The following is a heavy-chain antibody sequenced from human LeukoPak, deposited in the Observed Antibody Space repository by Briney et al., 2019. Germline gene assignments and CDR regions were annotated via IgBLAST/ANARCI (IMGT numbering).Heavy chain of an antibody. D-gene: IGHD5-24*01. CDR1: GFTFSTYS. V-gene: IGHV3-48*02. J-gene: IGHJ4*02. CDR3: ARGDGFHHFDY. Sequence: GGSLRLSCVVSGFTFSTYSMHWVRQAPGKGLEWVSFITSTSVNIYYAGSVKGRFTISRDNAQNSLFLHMSSLRDEDTAVYYCARGDGFHHFDYWGQGALVTVSS. CDR2: ITSTSVNI.